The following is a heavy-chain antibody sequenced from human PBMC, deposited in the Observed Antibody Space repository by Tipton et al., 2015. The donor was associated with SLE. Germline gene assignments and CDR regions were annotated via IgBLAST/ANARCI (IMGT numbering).Heavy chain of an antibody. CDR1: GGSISSYY. V-gene: IGHV4-59*12. J-gene: IGHJ1*01. Sequence: TLSLTCTVSGGSISSYYWSWIRQPPGKGLEWIGYIYYSGSTNYNPSLKSRVTISVDRSKNQFSLKLNSVTAADTAVYYCARDRGFGAAAEFFPHWGQGTLVSVSS. CDR3: ARDRGFGAAAEFFPH. CDR2: IYYSGST. D-gene: IGHD3-10*01.